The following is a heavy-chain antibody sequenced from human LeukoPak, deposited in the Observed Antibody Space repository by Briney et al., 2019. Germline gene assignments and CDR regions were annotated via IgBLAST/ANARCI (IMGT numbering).Heavy chain of an antibody. CDR1: GFTFSSYA. CDR3: ARGGSSWYYFDY. D-gene: IGHD6-13*01. Sequence: HPGGSLRLSCAASGFTFSSYAMSWVRQAPGKGVEWVSAISGSGGSTYYADSVKGRFTISRDNAKNSLYLQVNSLRAEDTAVYYCARGGSSWYYFDYWGQGILVTVSS. J-gene: IGHJ4*02. CDR2: ISGSGGST. V-gene: IGHV3-23*01.